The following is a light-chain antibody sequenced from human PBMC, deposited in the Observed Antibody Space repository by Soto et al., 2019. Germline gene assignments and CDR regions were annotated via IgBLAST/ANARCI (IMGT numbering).Light chain of an antibody. V-gene: IGKV1-39*01. J-gene: IGKJ2*01. CDR1: QSISSY. CDR2: AAS. Sequence: IQMTQSPSSLSASVGDRVTITCRASQSISSYLNWYQQKPGKAPKLLIYAASSLQSGVPSRFRRSGYGTHFTLTINSRQPGDFATYYCQQSYSTPPDTLGQGTKLEIK. CDR3: QQSYSTPPDT.